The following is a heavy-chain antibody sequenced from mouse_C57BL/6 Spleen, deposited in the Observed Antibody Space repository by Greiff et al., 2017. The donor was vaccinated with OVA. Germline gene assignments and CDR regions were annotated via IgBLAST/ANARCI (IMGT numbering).Heavy chain of an antibody. CDR2: IDPETGGT. Sequence: QVQLQQSGAELVRPGASVTLSCKASGYTFTDYEMHWVKQTPVHGLEWIGAIDPETGGTAYNQKFKGKAILTADKSSSTAYMELRSLTSEDSAVYYCTRRGELLYYLCAYWGKGTLVTVSA. D-gene: IGHD2-1*01. CDR1: GYTFTDYE. V-gene: IGHV1-15*01. J-gene: IGHJ3*01. CDR3: TRRGELLYYLCAY.